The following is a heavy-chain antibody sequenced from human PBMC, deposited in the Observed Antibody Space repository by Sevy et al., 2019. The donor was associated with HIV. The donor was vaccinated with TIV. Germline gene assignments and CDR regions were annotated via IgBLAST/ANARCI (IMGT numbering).Heavy chain of an antibody. J-gene: IGHJ4*02. V-gene: IGHV3-53*01. CDR2: IYSGGST. CDR3: ARERRGHYYDSRGYPPPEYYFDY. CDR1: GFTVSSNY. Sequence: GGSLRLSCAASGFTVSSNYMSWVRQAPGKGLEWVSVIYSGGSTYYADSVKGRFTISRDNSKNTLYLQMNSLRAEDTAVYYCARERRGHYYDSRGYPPPEYYFDYWGQGTLVTVSS. D-gene: IGHD3-22*01.